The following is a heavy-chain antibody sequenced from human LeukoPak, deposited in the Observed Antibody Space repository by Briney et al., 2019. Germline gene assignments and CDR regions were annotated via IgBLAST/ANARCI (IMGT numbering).Heavy chain of an antibody. CDR1: GFTFGDYA. J-gene: IGHJ6*02. D-gene: IGHD3-3*01. CDR3: TRDGPENYDFWSGYYSFYYYYCGMDV. Sequence: TGGSLRLSCTASGFTFGDYAMSWFRQAPGKGLEWVGFIRSKAYGGTTEYAASVKGRFTISRDDSKSIAYLQMNSLKTEDTAVYYCTRDGPENYDFWSGYYSFYYYYCGMDVWGQGTTVTVSS. V-gene: IGHV3-49*03. CDR2: IRSKAYGGTT.